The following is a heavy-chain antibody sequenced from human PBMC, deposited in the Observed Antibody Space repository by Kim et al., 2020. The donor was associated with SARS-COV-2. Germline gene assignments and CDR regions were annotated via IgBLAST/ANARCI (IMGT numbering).Heavy chain of an antibody. CDR3: ATPSQFD. J-gene: IGHJ5*02. V-gene: IGHV4-39*02. CDR2: IAHSVATSHNPSV. CDR1: GGSITSSKQY. Sequence: SETLSLTCTVSGGSITSSKQYWGWIRQPPGKNPEWVGSIAHSVATSHNPSVYYNPSLSIRASVSLDSPKIPSSSNPRTATAADTAVAFDATPSQFD.